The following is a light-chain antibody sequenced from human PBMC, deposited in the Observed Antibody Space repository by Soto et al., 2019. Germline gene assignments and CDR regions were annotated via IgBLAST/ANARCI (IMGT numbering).Light chain of an antibody. J-gene: IGKJ1*01. CDR2: GAS. V-gene: IGKV3D-15*01. CDR1: QTVNSN. Sequence: IVMTQSPDTLSVSPGERVILSCMTSQTVNSNLAWYQQKPGQSPRLLIYGASTRATTTPGRFSGSGSGTEFTLTISSLQSEVFAAYFSYQYNNWPTFGQGTKVDIK. CDR3: YQYNNWPT.